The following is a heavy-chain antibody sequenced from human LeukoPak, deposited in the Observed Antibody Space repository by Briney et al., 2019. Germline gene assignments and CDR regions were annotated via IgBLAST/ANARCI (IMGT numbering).Heavy chain of an antibody. V-gene: IGHV4-39*07. D-gene: IGHD5-18*01. CDR3: ARIPVDTAMVDYYYYGMDV. Sequence: SETLSLTCTVSGGSISSSSYYWGWIRQPPGKGLEWIGSIYYSGSTYYNPSLKSRVTISVDTSKNQFSLKLSSVTAADTAVYYCARIPVDTAMVDYYYYGMDVWGQGTTVTVSS. CDR2: IYYSGST. CDR1: GGSISSSSYY. J-gene: IGHJ6*02.